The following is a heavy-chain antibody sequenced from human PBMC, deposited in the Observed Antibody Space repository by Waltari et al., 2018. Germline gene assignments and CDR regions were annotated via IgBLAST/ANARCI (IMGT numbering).Heavy chain of an antibody. J-gene: IGHJ4*02. CDR3: ARDLAVAGWNGY. D-gene: IGHD6-19*01. CDR2: INPNSGGT. CDR1: GYTFTGYY. Sequence: QVQLVQSGAEVKKPGASVKVSCKASGYTFTGYYMHWVRQAPGQGLAWMGRINPNSGGTNYAQKLQGRVTMTRDTSISTAYMELSRLRSDDTAVYYCARDLAVAGWNGYWGQGTLVTVSS. V-gene: IGHV1-2*06.